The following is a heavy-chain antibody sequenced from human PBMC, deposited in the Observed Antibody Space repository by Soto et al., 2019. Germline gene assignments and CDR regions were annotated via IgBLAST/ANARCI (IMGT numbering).Heavy chain of an antibody. CDR2: IYSDGSP. D-gene: IGHD2-15*01. CDR1: GFTVSSNY. CDR3: ARDGGFNTV. J-gene: IGHJ4*02. V-gene: IGHV3-53*01. Sequence: QAGGSLRLSCAASGFTVSSNYMNWVRQAPGKGLQWVSVIYSDGSPFYADSVKGRFTISRDNSKNTLYLQMNGLRAEDTAMYYCARDGGFNTVWGQGTLVTVSS.